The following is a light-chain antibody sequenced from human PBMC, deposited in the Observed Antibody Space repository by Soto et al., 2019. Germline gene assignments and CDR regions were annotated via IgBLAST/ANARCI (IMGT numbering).Light chain of an antibody. CDR3: QQRFNWQVT. CDR2: DAS. V-gene: IGKV3-11*01. J-gene: IGKJ5*01. Sequence: EIVLTQSPVTLSLSPWERATLSCRASQSINNYLAWYQQKPGQAPRLLIYDASNRATGIPARFSGSGSGTDFTLTISSLEPEDFAVYYCQQRFNWQVTFGQGTRLDIK. CDR1: QSINNY.